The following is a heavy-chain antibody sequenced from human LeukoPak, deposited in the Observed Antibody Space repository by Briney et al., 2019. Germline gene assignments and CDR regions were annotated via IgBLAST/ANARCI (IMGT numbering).Heavy chain of an antibody. J-gene: IGHJ6*03. CDR1: GGTFSSYA. Sequence: ASVKVSCKASGGTFSSYAISWVRQAPGQGLEWMGGIIPIFGTANYARKFQGRVTITTDESTSTAYMEPSSLRSEDTAVYYCARVATNPKDYYYYYYMDVWGKGTTVTVSS. CDR3: ARVATNPKDYYYYYYMDV. V-gene: IGHV1-69*05. D-gene: IGHD5-12*01. CDR2: IIPIFGTA.